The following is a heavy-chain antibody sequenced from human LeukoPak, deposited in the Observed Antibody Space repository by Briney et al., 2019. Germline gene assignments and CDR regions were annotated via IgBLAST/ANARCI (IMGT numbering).Heavy chain of an antibody. CDR1: GFTFSSYE. CDR3: ARGNYDFWSGYYTGTSFDY. D-gene: IGHD3-3*01. CDR2: ISSSGSTI. V-gene: IGHV3-48*03. Sequence: GGSLRLSCAASGFTFSSYEMNWVRQAPGKGLEWVSYISSSGSTIYYADSVKGRFTISRDNAKNSLYLQMNSLRVEDTAVYYCARGNYDFWSGYYTGTSFDYWGQGTLVTVSS. J-gene: IGHJ4*02.